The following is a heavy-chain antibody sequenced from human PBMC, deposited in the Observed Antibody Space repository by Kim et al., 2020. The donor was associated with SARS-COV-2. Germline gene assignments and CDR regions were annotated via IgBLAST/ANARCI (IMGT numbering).Heavy chain of an antibody. J-gene: IGHJ5*02. D-gene: IGHD1-26*01. CDR3: AKEYGPDSGSYYGWFDP. Sequence: VKGRFTISRDNSKNSLYLQMNSLRAEDTALYYCAKEYGPDSGSYYGWFDPWGQGTLVTVSS. V-gene: IGHV3-43D*03.